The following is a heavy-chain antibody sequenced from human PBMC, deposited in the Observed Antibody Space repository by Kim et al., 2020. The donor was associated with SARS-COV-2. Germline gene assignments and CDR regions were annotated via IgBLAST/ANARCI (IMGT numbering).Heavy chain of an antibody. CDR2: NSGNP. J-gene: IGHJ4*02. CDR3: ARQSFDY. Sequence: NSGNPTYAQCFTGRFVFSLDTSDSTTYLQISSLKDEDTAVYYCARQSFDYWGQGALVTVSS. V-gene: IGHV7-4-1*02.